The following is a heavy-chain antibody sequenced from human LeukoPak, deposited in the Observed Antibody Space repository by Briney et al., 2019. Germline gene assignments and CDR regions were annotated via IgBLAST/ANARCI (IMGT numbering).Heavy chain of an antibody. D-gene: IGHD6-19*01. J-gene: IGHJ4*02. CDR2: IDWDDDK. CDR1: GFSLSTSGMR. CDR3: ARIYSSGWYDY. V-gene: IGHV2-70*04. Sequence: SGPALVKPTQTLTLTCTFSGFSLSTSGMRVSWIRQPPGEALEWLARIDWDDDKFYSTSLKTRLTISKDTSKNQVVLTMTNMDPVDTATYYCARIYSSGWYDYWGQGTLVTVSS.